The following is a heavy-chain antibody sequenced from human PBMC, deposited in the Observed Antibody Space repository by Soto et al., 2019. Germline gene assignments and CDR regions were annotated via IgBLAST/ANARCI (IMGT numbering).Heavy chain of an antibody. J-gene: IGHJ5*02. CDR2: VFYSGTT. D-gene: IGHD4-17*01. CDR1: GGSMTDYY. CDR3: ARGSDYFDP. V-gene: IGHV4-59*01. Sequence: QVQLQESGPGLVKPSETLSLTCLVSGGSMTDYYWSWIRQAPGKGLEWIGFVFYSGTTNYNPSLKSRVTLSIDTSKNEFSLTLTSVTAADTAVYYCARGSDYFDPWGQGTLVTVSS.